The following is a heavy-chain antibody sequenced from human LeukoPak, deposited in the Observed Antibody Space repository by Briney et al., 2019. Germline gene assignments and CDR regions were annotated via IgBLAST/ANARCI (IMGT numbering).Heavy chain of an antibody. CDR3: AKGRDKYQLLSKNWSDP. CDR1: GFTFDDYA. V-gene: IGHV3-9*01. J-gene: IGHJ5*02. D-gene: IGHD2-2*01. Sequence: GGSLRLSCAASGFTFDDYAMHWVRQAPGKGLEWVSGISWNSGSIGYADSVKGRFTISRDNAKNSLYLQMNSLRAEDTALYYCAKGRDKYQLLSKNWSDPWGQGALVTVSS. CDR2: ISWNSGSI.